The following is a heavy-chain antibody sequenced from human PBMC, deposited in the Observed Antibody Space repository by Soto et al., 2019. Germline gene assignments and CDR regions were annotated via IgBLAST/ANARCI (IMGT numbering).Heavy chain of an antibody. CDR3: AREGGVTIFGVVIMPSYYYYGMDV. V-gene: IGHV3-7*03. Sequence: GGSLRLSCAASGFTFSSYWMSWVRQVPGKGLEWVANIKQEGSEKYYVDFVKGRLTISRDNAKNSLYLQMNSLRAEDTAVYYCAREGGVTIFGVVIMPSYYYYGMDVWGQGTTVTVSS. D-gene: IGHD3-3*01. J-gene: IGHJ6*02. CDR2: IKQEGSEK. CDR1: GFTFSSYW.